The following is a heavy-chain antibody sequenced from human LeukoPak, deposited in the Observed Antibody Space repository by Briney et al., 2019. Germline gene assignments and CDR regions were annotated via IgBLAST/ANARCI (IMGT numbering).Heavy chain of an antibody. Sequence: ASVKVSCKASGYTFTTYYIHWVRQAPGQGLEWMGIIDPSAGSTTYAQRFQGRATMTRDTSTGTVYVELRSLRSDDTAVYYCARGCSSTSYFQMNWFDPWGQGTLVTVSS. V-gene: IGHV1-46*01. J-gene: IGHJ5*02. CDR3: ARGCSSTSYFQMNWFDP. D-gene: IGHD2-2*01. CDR2: IDPSAGST. CDR1: GYTFTTYY.